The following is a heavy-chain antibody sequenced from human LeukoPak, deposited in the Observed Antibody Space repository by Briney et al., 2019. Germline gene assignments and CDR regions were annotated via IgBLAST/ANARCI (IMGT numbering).Heavy chain of an antibody. CDR2: IYPIGST. V-gene: IGHV4-59*01. Sequence: SETLSLTCTVSGGSISSYYWSWIRQPPGKGLEWIGYIYPIGSTNYNPSLKSRVTISVDTSKNQFSLKLSSVTAADTAVYYCAALNIATRPWCFDYWGQGTLVTVSS. D-gene: IGHD6-6*01. CDR1: GGSISSYY. CDR3: AALNIATRPWCFDY. J-gene: IGHJ4*02.